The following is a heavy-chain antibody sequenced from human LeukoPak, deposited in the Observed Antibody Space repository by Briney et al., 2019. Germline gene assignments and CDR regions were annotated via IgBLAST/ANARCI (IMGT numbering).Heavy chain of an antibody. D-gene: IGHD5-24*01. Sequence: ASVKVSCKASGYTFTGYYMHWVRQAPGQGLEWMGWINPNSGGTNYAQKFQGRVTMTRDTSNSTAYMELSRLRSDDTAVYYCARIRDGYNDAYDLWGQGTVVTVPS. J-gene: IGHJ3*01. V-gene: IGHV1-2*02. CDR3: ARIRDGYNDAYDL. CDR1: GYTFTGYY. CDR2: INPNSGGT.